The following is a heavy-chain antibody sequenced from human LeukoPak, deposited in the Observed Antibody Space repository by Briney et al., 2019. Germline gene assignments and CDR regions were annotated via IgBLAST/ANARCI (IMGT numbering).Heavy chain of an antibody. CDR1: GGSISSGSYY. Sequence: SETLSLTCTVSGGSISSGSYYWSWIRQPAGKGLEWIGRIYTSGSTNYNPSLKSQVTISVDTSKNQSSLKLSSVTAADTAVYYCASSQYDSSGLLLWGQGTLVTVSS. CDR2: IYTSGST. CDR3: ASSQYDSSGLLL. J-gene: IGHJ4*02. D-gene: IGHD3-22*01. V-gene: IGHV4-61*02.